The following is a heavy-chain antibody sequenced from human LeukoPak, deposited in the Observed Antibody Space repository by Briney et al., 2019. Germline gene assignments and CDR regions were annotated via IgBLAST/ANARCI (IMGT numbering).Heavy chain of an antibody. CDR1: GFTFDNYA. Sequence: GGSLRLSCAASGFTFDNYAMNWVRHVPGKGLEWISLISWNSGTIGYADSVKGRFTISRDNANNFLYLQMNSLRAEDTALYYCARAYKDRSLAGKKEFFQHWGQGTLVTVSS. CDR3: ARAYKDRSLAGKKEFFQH. V-gene: IGHV3-9*01. J-gene: IGHJ1*01. D-gene: IGHD6-19*01. CDR2: ISWNSGTI.